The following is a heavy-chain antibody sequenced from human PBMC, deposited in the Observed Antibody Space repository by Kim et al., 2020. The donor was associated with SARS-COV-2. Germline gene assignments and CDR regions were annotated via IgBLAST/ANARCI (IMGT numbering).Heavy chain of an antibody. J-gene: IGHJ5*02. Sequence: SETLSLTCAVFGGSLSGYYWTWIRQPPGKGLEWLGEINRSGGTKYNPSLKSRVTISMDTSKNLFSLKMSSVTAADTAVYYCARGLESSSSEGWFDPWGQGTLVTVSS. CDR3: ARGLESSSSEGWFDP. CDR2: INRSGGT. D-gene: IGHD6-6*01. V-gene: IGHV4-34*01. CDR1: GGSLSGYY.